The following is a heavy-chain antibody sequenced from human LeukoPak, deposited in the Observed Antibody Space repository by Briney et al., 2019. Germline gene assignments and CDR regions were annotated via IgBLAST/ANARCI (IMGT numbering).Heavy chain of an antibody. CDR1: GFTFSRYW. D-gene: IGHD3-22*01. Sequence: GGSLRLSCEASGFTFSRYWMHWVRQAPGKGLLWVSRIKSDGKTNYADSVKGRFTISRDNAKNTVSLQMDSLRAEDTGVYYCARAPSEVGGYYPEYFRHWGQGTLVTVSS. J-gene: IGHJ1*01. CDR2: IKSDGKT. CDR3: ARAPSEVGGYYPEYFRH. V-gene: IGHV3-74*01.